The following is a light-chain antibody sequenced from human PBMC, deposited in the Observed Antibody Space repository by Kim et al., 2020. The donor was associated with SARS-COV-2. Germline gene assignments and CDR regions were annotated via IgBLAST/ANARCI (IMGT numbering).Light chain of an antibody. CDR2: KAS. CDR3: QQYDSYPWT. V-gene: IGKV1-5*03. J-gene: IGKJ1*01. Sequence: DIQMTQSPSTLSASVGDRVTITCRASESISTWLAWYQQKPGTAPNLLIYKASNLETGVPSRFSGSGSETEFTLTISSLQPGDFATYYCQQYDSYPWTFGQGTKVDIK. CDR1: ESISTW.